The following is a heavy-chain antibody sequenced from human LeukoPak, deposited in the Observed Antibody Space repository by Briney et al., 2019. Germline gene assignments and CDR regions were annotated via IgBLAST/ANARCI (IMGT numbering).Heavy chain of an antibody. CDR1: GASITTHE. CDR2: MHHTGTS. J-gene: IGHJ3*02. D-gene: IGHD4-11*01. CDR3: ATTRGYSTNDTFDI. V-gene: IGHV4-59*11. Sequence: SETLSLTCSVSGASITTHECNSIRQSPGKGLEWIGYMHHTGTSDYNPSLQSRATISLDTPNNKVSLTLTSVTAADTAVYYCATTRGYSTNDTFDIWGQGTRVTVSS.